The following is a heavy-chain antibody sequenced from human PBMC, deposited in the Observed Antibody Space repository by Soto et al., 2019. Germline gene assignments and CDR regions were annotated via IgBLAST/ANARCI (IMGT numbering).Heavy chain of an antibody. CDR2: VNWDGDTT. V-gene: IGHV3-43D*04. CDR1: GFTFDDFA. D-gene: IGHD4-17*01. J-gene: IGHJ6*02. CDR3: AKGATVTTHYQYYGMDV. Sequence: QPGGSLRLSCAASGFTFDDFAMCWLRQVPGKGLEWISLVNWDGDTTFYADSVKGRFIISRDNSKNSVYLQMNSLRSEDSAMYYCAKGATVTTHYQYYGMDVWGLGTVVTVSS.